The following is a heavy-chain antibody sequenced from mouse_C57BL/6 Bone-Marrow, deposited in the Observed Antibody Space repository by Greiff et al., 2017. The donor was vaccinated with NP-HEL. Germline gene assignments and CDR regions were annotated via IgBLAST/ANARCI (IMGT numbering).Heavy chain of an antibody. V-gene: IGHV1-81*01. J-gene: IGHJ2*01. CDR2: IYPRSGNT. D-gene: IGHD2-3*01. CDR3: ASKME. Sequence: VKLQESGAELARPGASVKLSCKASGYTFTSYGISWVKQRTGQGLEWIGEIYPRSGNTYYNEKFKGKATLTADKSSSTAYMELRSLTSEDSAVYFCASKMEWGQGTTLTVSS. CDR1: GYTFTSYG.